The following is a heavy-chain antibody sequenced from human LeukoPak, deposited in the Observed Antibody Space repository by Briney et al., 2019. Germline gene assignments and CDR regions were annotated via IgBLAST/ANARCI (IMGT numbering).Heavy chain of an antibody. J-gene: IGHJ4*02. CDR2: IYYSGST. V-gene: IGHV4-59*08. CDR3: ARHVWLQPFDY. CDR1: GGSISTYD. D-gene: IGHD3-9*01. Sequence: PSETLSLTCTVSGGSISTYDWSWIRQSPGKGLEWIGYIYYSGSTNYNPSLKSRVTISVDTSKNQFSLKLSSVTAADTAVYYCARHVWLQPFDYWGQGTLVTVSS.